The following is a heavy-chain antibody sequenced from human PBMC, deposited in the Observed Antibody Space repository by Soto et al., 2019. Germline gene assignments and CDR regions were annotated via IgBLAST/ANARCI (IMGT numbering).Heavy chain of an antibody. V-gene: IGHV3-30-3*01. CDR1: GFTFSSYA. J-gene: IGHJ4*02. CDR2: ISYDGSNK. Sequence: QVQLVESGGGVVQPGRSLRLSCAASGFTFSSYAMHWVRQAPGKGLEWVAVISYDGSNKYYADSVKGRFTISRDNSKNTLYLQMNSLRAEDTAVYHCARDFYYYDSSGYYLDYWGQGTLVTVSS. D-gene: IGHD3-22*01. CDR3: ARDFYYYDSSGYYLDY.